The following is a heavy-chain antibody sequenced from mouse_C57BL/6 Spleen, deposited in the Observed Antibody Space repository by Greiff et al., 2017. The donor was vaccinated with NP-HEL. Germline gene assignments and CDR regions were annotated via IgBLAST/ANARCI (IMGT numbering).Heavy chain of an antibody. V-gene: IGHV1-54*01. D-gene: IGHD1-1*01. Sequence: VQLQQSGAELVRPGTSVKVSCKASGYAFTNYLIEWVKQRPGQGLEWIGVLNPGSGGTNYNEKFKGKATLTADKSSSTAYMQLSSLTSEDSAVYFCARREDYGSSYWYFDVWGTGTTVTVSS. CDR2: LNPGSGGT. CDR1: GYAFTNYL. CDR3: ARREDYGSSYWYFDV. J-gene: IGHJ1*03.